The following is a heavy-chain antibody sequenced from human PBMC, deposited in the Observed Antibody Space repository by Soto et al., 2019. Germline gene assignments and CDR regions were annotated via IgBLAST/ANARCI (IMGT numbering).Heavy chain of an antibody. CDR1: GFTFTSSA. Sequence: GASVKVSCKASGFTFTSSAMQWVRQARGQRLEWIGWIVVGSGNTNYAQKFQERVTITRDMSTSTAYMELSSLGSEDTAVYYCAAEVAGTVSLDYWGQGTLVTVSS. V-gene: IGHV1-58*02. CDR2: IVVGSGNT. D-gene: IGHD6-19*01. CDR3: AAEVAGTVSLDY. J-gene: IGHJ4*02.